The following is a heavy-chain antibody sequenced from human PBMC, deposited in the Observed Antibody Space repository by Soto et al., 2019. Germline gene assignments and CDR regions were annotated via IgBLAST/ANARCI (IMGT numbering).Heavy chain of an antibody. J-gene: IGHJ3*02. V-gene: IGHV2-5*02. CDR2: IYWDDDK. D-gene: IGHD2-15*01. CDR3: AHRARSVAVRAFDI. Sequence: SGPTLVNPTQTLTLTCTFSGFSLSTNGVGVGWNRQPPGKALEWLALIYWDDDKHYSPSLESRPTVTKDTSKNRVVLTMTNMDPVDTATYYCAHRARSVAVRAFDIWGQGTLVTVSS. CDR1: GFSLSTNGVG.